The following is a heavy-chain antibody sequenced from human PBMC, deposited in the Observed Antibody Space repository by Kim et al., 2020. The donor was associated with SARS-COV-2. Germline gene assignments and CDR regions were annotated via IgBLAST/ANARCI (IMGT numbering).Heavy chain of an antibody. CDR1: GGTFSSYA. D-gene: IGHD6-13*01. V-gene: IGHV1-69*13. Sequence: SVKVSCKASGGTFSSYAISWVRQAPGQGLEWMGGIIPIFGAAKYAQKFQGRVTITADESTNTAYMELSSLRSEDTAVYYCARALGSTAAGQYYYYYYGMDVWGQGTTVTVSS. CDR2: IIPIFGAA. J-gene: IGHJ6*02. CDR3: ARALGSTAAGQYYYYYYGMDV.